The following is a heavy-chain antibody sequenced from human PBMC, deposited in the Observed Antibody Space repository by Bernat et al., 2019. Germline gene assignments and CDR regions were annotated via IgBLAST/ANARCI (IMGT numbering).Heavy chain of an antibody. Sequence: QVQLVQSGAEVKKPGASVKVSCKASGYTFTSYAMHWVRQAPGQRLEWMGWINAGNGNTKYSQKFQGRVTITRDTSASTAYMELSSLRSEDTAVYYCARERGSGSYYNVVNWFDPWGQGTLVTVSS. CDR3: ARERGSGSYYNVVNWFDP. D-gene: IGHD3-10*01. J-gene: IGHJ5*02. V-gene: IGHV1-3*01. CDR2: INAGNGNT. CDR1: GYTFTSYA.